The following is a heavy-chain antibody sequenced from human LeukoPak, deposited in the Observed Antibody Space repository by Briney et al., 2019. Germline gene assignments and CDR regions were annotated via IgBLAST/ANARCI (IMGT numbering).Heavy chain of an antibody. J-gene: IGHJ6*02. CDR2: TSWNSGSI. Sequence: GGSLRLSCAVSGFTFDDYAMHWVRQAPGKGLEWVSGTSWNSGSIGYADSVKGRFTISRDNAQNSVHLQMDSLRAEDTTLYYCAKDRDSYGFNGMDVWGQGTTVSVSS. D-gene: IGHD5-18*01. CDR1: GFTFDDYA. V-gene: IGHV3-9*01. CDR3: AKDRDSYGFNGMDV.